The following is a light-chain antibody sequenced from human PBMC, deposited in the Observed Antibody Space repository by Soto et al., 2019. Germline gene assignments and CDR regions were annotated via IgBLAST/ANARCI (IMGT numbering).Light chain of an antibody. Sequence: EIVLTQSPATLSLSPGERATLSCRASQSVSSYLAWYQQKPGQAPRLLIYDASNRATGIPARFSGSGSGTDLTLTISRLEPEDFAVYHCQQYGTSPVTFGQGTRLEIK. CDR2: DAS. CDR3: QQYGTSPVT. CDR1: QSVSSY. J-gene: IGKJ5*01. V-gene: IGKV3-11*01.